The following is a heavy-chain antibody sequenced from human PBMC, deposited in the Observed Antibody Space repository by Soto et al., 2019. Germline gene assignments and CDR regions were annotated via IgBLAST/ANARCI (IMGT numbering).Heavy chain of an antibody. D-gene: IGHD2-21*01. CDR3: AKDKARDGDDDAFDI. CDR1: GFTFDDYA. CDR2: ISWNSGSI. V-gene: IGHV3-9*01. J-gene: IGHJ3*02. Sequence: QLGGSLRLSCAASGFTFDDYAMHWVRQAPGKGLEWVSGISWNSGSIGYADSVKGRFTISRDNAKNSLYLQMNSLRAEDTALYYCAKDKARDGDDDAFDIWGQGTMVTVSS.